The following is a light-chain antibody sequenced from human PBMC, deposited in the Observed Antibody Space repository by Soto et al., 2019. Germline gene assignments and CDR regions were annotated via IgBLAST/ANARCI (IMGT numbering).Light chain of an antibody. V-gene: IGKV3-20*01. Sequence: EIVLTQSPGTLSLSPGERVTLSCSASQSVRSNSLAWYQHKPGQAPRLLMYGASSRATGIPDRFSGSGSGTDFTLTISRLEPEDFAVYYCQQYGISPPITFGQGTRLEIK. CDR3: QQYGISPPIT. CDR2: GAS. J-gene: IGKJ5*01. CDR1: QSVRSNS.